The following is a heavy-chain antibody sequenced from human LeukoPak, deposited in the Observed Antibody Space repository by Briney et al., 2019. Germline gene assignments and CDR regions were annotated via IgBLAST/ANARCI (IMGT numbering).Heavy chain of an antibody. D-gene: IGHD6-6*01. V-gene: IGHV4-39*07. J-gene: IGHJ6*03. CDR3: ARGHSSSFDYYYYYMDV. CDR1: GGSISSSSYY. CDR2: IYYSGST. Sequence: SETLSLTCTVSGGSISSSSYYWGWIRQPPGKGLEWIGSIYYSGSTYYNPSLKSRVTISVDTSKNQFSLKLSSVTAADTAVYYCARGHSSSFDYYYYYMDVWGKGITVTVSS.